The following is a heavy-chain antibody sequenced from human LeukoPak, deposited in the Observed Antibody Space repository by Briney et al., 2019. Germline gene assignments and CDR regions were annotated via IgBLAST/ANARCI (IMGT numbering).Heavy chain of an antibody. CDR2: ISSDESDT. V-gene: IGHV3-74*01. CDR1: GFTFSGYW. CDR3: SAGAPFEY. D-gene: IGHD7-27*01. Sequence: PGGSLRLSCATSGFTFSGYWMHWVRQTPEKGLVWVSRISSDESDTRYAGSVEGRFTISRDNAKNTLYLQMNSLRAEDTAVYYCSAGAPFEYWGQGTLVTVSS. J-gene: IGHJ4*02.